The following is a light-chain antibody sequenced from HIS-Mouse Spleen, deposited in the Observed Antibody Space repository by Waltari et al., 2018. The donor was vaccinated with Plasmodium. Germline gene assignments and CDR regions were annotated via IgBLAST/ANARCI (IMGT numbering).Light chain of an antibody. CDR1: SSEVGSYNL. CDR3: CSYAGSSTFV. Sequence: QSALTQPASVSGSPGQSITISCTGTSSEVGSYNLVSWYQQPPGKAPKLMIYEGSKRPSGVSNRFSGSKSGNTASLTISGLQAEDEADYYCCSYAGSSTFVFGGGTKLTVL. CDR2: EGS. J-gene: IGLJ3*02. V-gene: IGLV2-23*03.